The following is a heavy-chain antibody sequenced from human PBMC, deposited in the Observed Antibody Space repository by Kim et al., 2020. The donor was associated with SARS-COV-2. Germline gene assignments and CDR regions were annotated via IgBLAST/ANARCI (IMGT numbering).Heavy chain of an antibody. CDR3: ARHDVVVVPAAIFKPAVGPIDY. Sequence: SETLSLTCTVSGGSISSSSYYWGWIRQPPGKGLEWIGSIYYSGSTYYNPSLKSRVTISVDTSKNQFSLKLSSVTAADTAVYYCARHDVVVVPAAIFKPAVGPIDYWGQGTLVTVSS. CDR1: GGSISSSSYY. CDR2: IYYSGST. D-gene: IGHD2-2*01. J-gene: IGHJ4*02. V-gene: IGHV4-39*01.